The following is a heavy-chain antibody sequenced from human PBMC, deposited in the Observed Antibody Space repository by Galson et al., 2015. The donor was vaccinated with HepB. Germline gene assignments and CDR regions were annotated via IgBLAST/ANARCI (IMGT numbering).Heavy chain of an antibody. CDR3: AKGGGGGYEDYTYYMDV. J-gene: IGHJ6*03. CDR1: GFTFSSYA. D-gene: IGHD5-12*01. V-gene: IGHV3-23*01. CDR2: VSDSGGSR. Sequence: SLRLSCAASGFTFSSYAMSWVRQAPGKGLEWVSSVSDSGGSRFYADSVKGRFTISRDNSRNTLYLQMNSLRAEDTAIHYCAKGGGGGYEDYTYYMDVWGKGTTVTGSS.